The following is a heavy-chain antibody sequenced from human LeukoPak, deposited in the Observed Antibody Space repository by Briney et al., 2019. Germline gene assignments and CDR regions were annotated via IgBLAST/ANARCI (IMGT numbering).Heavy chain of an antibody. CDR1: GGSFSGYY. CDR2: INHSGST. J-gene: IGHJ3*02. D-gene: IGHD3-22*01. V-gene: IGHV4-34*01. CDR3: ARGPYSYDSSGAFDI. Sequence: SETLSLTCAVYGGSFSGYYWSWIRQPPGKGLEWIGEINHSGSTNYNPSLKSRVTISVDTSKNQFSLKLSSVTATDTAVYYCARGPYSYDSSGAFDIWGQGTMVAVSS.